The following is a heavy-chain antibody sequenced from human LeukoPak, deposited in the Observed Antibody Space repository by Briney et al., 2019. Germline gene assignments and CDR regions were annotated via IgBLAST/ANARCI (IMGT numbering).Heavy chain of an antibody. Sequence: SETLSLTCTVSGYSISSGYYWGWIRQPPGKGLEWIASIYHSGNTYYNPSLKSRVAISVDTSKNQFSLKLNSVTAANTAVYYCARQVSWAVFGGNWFDPWGQGTLVTVSS. V-gene: IGHV4-38-2*02. J-gene: IGHJ5*02. D-gene: IGHD3-3*01. CDR3: ARQVSWAVFGGNWFDP. CDR2: IYHSGNT. CDR1: GYSISSGYY.